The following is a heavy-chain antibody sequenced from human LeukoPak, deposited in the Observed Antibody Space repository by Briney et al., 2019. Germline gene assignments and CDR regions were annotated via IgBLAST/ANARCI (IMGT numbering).Heavy chain of an antibody. CDR3: AKPLWFGAEIDY. CDR2: ISGDGGST. V-gene: IGHV3-43*02. J-gene: IGHJ4*02. Sequence: TGGSLSLSCAASGFTFDDYAMHWVRQAPGKGMEWVSLISGDGGSTYYADSVKGRFTISRDNSKNSLYLQMNSLRTEDTALYYCAKPLWFGAEIDYWGQGTLVTVSS. D-gene: IGHD3-10*01. CDR1: GFTFDDYA.